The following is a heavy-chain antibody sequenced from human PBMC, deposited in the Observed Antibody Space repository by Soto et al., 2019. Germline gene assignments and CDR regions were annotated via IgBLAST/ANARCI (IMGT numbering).Heavy chain of an antibody. J-gene: IGHJ4*02. D-gene: IGHD5-18*01. V-gene: IGHV3-30*02. CDR2: IWYDGSNK. Sequence: GGSLRLSCAASGFTFSSYSMNWVRQAPGKGLEWVAVIWYDGSNKYYADSVKVRFSISRDTSKNTVSLQMNSLRAEDTAIYYCAKEYGHGYWYFDYWGQGTQVTVSS. CDR3: AKEYGHGYWYFDY. CDR1: GFTFSSYS.